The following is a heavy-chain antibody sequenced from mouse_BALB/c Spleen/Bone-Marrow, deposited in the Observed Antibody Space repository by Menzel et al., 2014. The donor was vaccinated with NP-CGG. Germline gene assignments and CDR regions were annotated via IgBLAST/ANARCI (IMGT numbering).Heavy chain of an antibody. CDR3: ARSGKGAMDY. V-gene: IGHV1-80*01. D-gene: IGHD2-1*01. CDR2: IYPGDGDT. CDR1: GCVFSTYW. Sequence: SGAELVRPGSSVKISCKASGCVFSTYWMNWVKQRPGQGLERIGQIYPGDGDTNYNGKFKDKVILTADKSSSTAYMQLSSLTSEDSAVYFCARSGKGAMDYWGQGTSVTISS. J-gene: IGHJ4*01.